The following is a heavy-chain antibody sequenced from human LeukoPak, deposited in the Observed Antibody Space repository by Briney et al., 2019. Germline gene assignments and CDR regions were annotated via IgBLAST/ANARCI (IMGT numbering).Heavy chain of an antibody. CDR3: ATPPWYSSGWYPFDY. D-gene: IGHD6-19*01. J-gene: IGHJ4*02. CDR1: GFTFSSYS. CDR2: ISSSSSTI. V-gene: IGHV3-48*01. Sequence: GGSLRLSCAASGFTFSSYSMNWVRQAPGKGLEWVSYISSSSSTIYYADSVKGRFTISKDNAKNSLYLQMNSLRAEDTAVYYCATPPWYSSGWYPFDYWGQGTLVTVSS.